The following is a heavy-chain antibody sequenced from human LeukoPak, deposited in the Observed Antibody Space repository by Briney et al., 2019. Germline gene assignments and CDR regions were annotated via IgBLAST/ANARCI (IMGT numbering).Heavy chain of an antibody. Sequence: GGSLRLSCAASGFTFSSYSMNWVRQAPGKGLEWVSSISSSSSYIYYADSVKGRFTISRDNAKNSLYLQMNSLRAEDTAVYYCAKHPLIVVVITLVDYWGQGTLVTVSS. CDR3: AKHPLIVVVITLVDY. V-gene: IGHV3-21*04. CDR1: GFTFSSYS. D-gene: IGHD3-22*01. CDR2: ISSSSSYI. J-gene: IGHJ4*02.